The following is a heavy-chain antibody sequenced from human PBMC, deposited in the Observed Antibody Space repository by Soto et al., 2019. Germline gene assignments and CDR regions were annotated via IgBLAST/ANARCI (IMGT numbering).Heavy chain of an antibody. Sequence: QVQLQESGPGLVKPSETLSLTCTVSGGSISSYYWSWIRQPPGKGLEWIGYIYYSGSTNYNPSLKSRVTISVDTSKNQFSLKLSSVTAADTAVYYCARRGRSGSSPEYYFDYWGQGTLVTVSS. CDR2: IYYSGST. CDR3: ARRGRSGSSPEYYFDY. CDR1: GGSISSYY. V-gene: IGHV4-59*08. D-gene: IGHD3-10*01. J-gene: IGHJ4*02.